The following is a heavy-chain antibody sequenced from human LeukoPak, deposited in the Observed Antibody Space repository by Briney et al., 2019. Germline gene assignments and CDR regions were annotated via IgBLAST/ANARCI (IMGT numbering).Heavy chain of an antibody. V-gene: IGHV4-30-4*01. J-gene: IGHJ3*02. CDR2: IYYSGST. Sequence: SETLSLTCTVSGGSISSGDYYWSWIRHPPGKGLEWIGYIYYSGSTYYNPSLKSRVTISVDTSKNQFSLKLSSVTAADTAAYYCARGVRWPYDAFDIWGQGTMVTVSS. D-gene: IGHD5-24*01. CDR1: GGSISSGDYY. CDR3: ARGVRWPYDAFDI.